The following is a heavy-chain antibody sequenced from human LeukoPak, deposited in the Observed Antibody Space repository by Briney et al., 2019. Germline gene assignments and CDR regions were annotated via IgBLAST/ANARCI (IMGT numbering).Heavy chain of an antibody. CDR2: MNPNSGNT. CDR1: GYTFTSYD. J-gene: IGHJ4*02. Sequence: GASVKVSCKASGYTFTSYDINWVRQATGQGLEWMGWMNPNSGNTGYAQKFQGRVTMTEDTSTDTAYMELSSLRSEDTAVYYCTTKYYYDSSDYYVIDYWGQGTLVIVSS. V-gene: IGHV1-8*02. CDR3: TTKYYYDSSDYYVIDY. D-gene: IGHD3-22*01.